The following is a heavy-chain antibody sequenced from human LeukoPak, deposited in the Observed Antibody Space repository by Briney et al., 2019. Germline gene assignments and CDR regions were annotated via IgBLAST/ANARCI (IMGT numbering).Heavy chain of an antibody. Sequence: GGSLRLSCAASGFTFSSYGMHWVRQAPGKGLDWVAFIHHDGSNKYYADSVRGRFTISRDNSKNTLYLQMNSLRAEDTAVYFCAKDKIYSTLDYWGQGTLVTVSS. D-gene: IGHD2-2*01. CDR1: GFTFSSYG. CDR3: AKDKIYSTLDY. CDR2: IHHDGSNK. J-gene: IGHJ4*02. V-gene: IGHV3-30*02.